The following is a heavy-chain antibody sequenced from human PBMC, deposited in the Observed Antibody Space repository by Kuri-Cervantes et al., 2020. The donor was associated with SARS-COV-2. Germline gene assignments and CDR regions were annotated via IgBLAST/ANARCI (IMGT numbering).Heavy chain of an antibody. V-gene: IGHV3-30-3*01. Sequence: GGSLRLSCAASGFTFSSYAMHWVRQAPGKGLEWVAVISYDGSNKYYADSVKGRFTISRDNSKNTLYLQMNSLRAEDTAVYYCAKDLLEYYDFWSGYYTGEYGMDVWGQGTTVTVSS. J-gene: IGHJ6*02. D-gene: IGHD3-3*01. CDR1: GFTFSSYA. CDR3: AKDLLEYYDFWSGYYTGEYGMDV. CDR2: ISYDGSNK.